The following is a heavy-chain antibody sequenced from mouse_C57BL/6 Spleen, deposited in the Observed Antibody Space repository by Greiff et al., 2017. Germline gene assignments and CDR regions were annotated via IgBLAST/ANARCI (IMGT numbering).Heavy chain of an antibody. V-gene: IGHV1-64*01. CDR2: IHPNSGST. J-gene: IGHJ2*01. CDR1: GYTFTSYW. Sequence: QVQLQQPGAELVKPGASVKLSCKASGYTFTSYWMHWVKQRPGQGLEWIGMIHPNSGSTNYNEKFKSKATLTVDKSSSTAYMQLSSLTSEDSAVYYCASGGDYYGSSLDYWGQGTTLTVSS. CDR3: ASGGDYYGSSLDY. D-gene: IGHD1-1*01.